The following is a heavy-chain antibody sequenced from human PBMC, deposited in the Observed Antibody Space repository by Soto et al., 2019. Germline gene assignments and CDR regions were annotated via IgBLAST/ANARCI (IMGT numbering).Heavy chain of an antibody. CDR2: ISAYNGNT. J-gene: IGHJ5*02. CDR1: GYTFTSYG. V-gene: IGHV1-18*01. CDR3: ARETDILTGYAWFDP. D-gene: IGHD3-9*01. Sequence: ASVKVSCKASGYTFTSYGISWVRQAPGQGLEWMGWISAYNGNTNYAQKLQGRVTMTTDTSTSTAYMELRSLRSDDTAVYYCARETDILTGYAWFDPWGQGTLVTVSS.